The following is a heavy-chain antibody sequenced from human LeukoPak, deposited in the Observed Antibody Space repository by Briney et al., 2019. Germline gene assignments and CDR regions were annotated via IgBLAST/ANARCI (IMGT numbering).Heavy chain of an antibody. CDR1: GFTFSSYS. V-gene: IGHV3-21*01. Sequence: GGSLRLSCAASGFTFSSYSMNWVRQAPGKRLEWVSSISSSSSYIYYADSVKGRFTISRDNAKNSLYLQMNSLRAEDTAVYYCARDSKGHPLSWDYVWGSYRYTGAFDIWGQGTMVTVSS. D-gene: IGHD3-16*02. CDR2: ISSSSSYI. J-gene: IGHJ3*02. CDR3: ARDSKGHPLSWDYVWGSYRYTGAFDI.